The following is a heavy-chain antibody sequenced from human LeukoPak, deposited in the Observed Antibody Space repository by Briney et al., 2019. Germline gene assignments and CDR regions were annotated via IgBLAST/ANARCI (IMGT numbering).Heavy chain of an antibody. Sequence: SETLSLTCTVSGGSISSGDYYWSCIHQPPGKGLEWIGYIYYSGSTYYNPSLKSRVTISVDTSKNQFSLKLSSVTAADTAVYYCARDQYSGYDFDYWGQGTLVTVSS. CDR2: IYYSGST. CDR1: GGSISSGDYY. CDR3: ARDQYSGYDFDY. J-gene: IGHJ4*02. V-gene: IGHV4-30-4*01. D-gene: IGHD5-12*01.